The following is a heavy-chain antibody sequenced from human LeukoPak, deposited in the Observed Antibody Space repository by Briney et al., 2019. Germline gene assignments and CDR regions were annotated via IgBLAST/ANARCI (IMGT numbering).Heavy chain of an antibody. V-gene: IGHV1-69*04. Sequence: SVKASCKASGGTFSSYAISWVRQAPGQGLEWMGRIIPILGIANYAQKFQGRVTITADKSTSTAYMELSSLRSEDTAVYYCAAGSGTTGVDYYGMDVWGQGTTVTVSS. CDR1: GGTFSSYA. J-gene: IGHJ6*02. D-gene: IGHD2-8*01. CDR2: IIPILGIA. CDR3: AAGSGTTGVDYYGMDV.